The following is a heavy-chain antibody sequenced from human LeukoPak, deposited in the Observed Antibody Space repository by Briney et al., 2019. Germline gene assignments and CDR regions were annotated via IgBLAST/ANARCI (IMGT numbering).Heavy chain of an antibody. Sequence: GRSLRLSCAASGFTFSSYAMHWVRQAPGKGLEWVAVISYDGSNKYYADSVKGRFTISRDNSKNTLYLQMNSLRAEDTAVCYCARDQRPYFDYWGQGTLVTVSS. J-gene: IGHJ4*02. CDR2: ISYDGSNK. CDR1: GFTFSSYA. V-gene: IGHV3-30-3*01. CDR3: ARDQRPYFDY.